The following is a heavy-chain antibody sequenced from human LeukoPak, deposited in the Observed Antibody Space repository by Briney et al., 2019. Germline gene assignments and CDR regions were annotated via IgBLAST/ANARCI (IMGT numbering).Heavy chain of an antibody. CDR1: GGPISRGAYY. J-gene: IGHJ5*02. D-gene: IGHD1-7*01. CDR2: IFSSGST. Sequence: SEILSLTCSVSGGPISRGAYYWSWVRQSPGKGLEWIGYIFSSGSTSYNPSLRSRVTVSFDTSKNQFFLNLNSVTAADSAVYYCAREAWAGTLSGWFDPWGQGTLVTVSS. V-gene: IGHV4-31*03. CDR3: AREAWAGTLSGWFDP.